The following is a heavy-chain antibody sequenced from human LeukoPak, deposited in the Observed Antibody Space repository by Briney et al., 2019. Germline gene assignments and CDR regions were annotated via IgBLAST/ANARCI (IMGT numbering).Heavy chain of an antibody. D-gene: IGHD3-22*01. Sequence: SETLSLTCTVSGGSISSGDYYWSWIRQPPGKGLEWIGYIYYSGSTYYNPSLKSRVTISVDTSKNKFSLKLSSVTAEDTAVYYCASGALYYYDSSGYPTQGHFDYWGQGTLVTVSS. CDR1: GGSISSGDYY. J-gene: IGHJ4*02. CDR3: ASGALYYYDSSGYPTQGHFDY. CDR2: IYYSGST. V-gene: IGHV4-30-4*08.